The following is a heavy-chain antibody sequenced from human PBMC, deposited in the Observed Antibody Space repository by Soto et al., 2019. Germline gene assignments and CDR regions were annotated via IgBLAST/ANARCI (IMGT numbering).Heavy chain of an antibody. CDR2: TSNDGINT. J-gene: IGHJ6*02. D-gene: IGHD1-1*01. CDR1: AFILSRFV. CDR3: ARGNLDV. Sequence: QVQLVESGGGVVQPGRSLRLSCAASAFILSRFVMHWVRQAPGKGLDWLAVTSNDGINTYYAAAVKGRFTISRDNSKNKVYLQMNSLRDEDTAVYYCARGNLDVWGQGTTVIVSS. V-gene: IGHV3-30*01.